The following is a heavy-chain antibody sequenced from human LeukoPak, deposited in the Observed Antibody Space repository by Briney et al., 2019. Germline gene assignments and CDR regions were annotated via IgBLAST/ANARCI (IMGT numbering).Heavy chain of an antibody. CDR2: ISSSSSYI. V-gene: IGHV3-21*01. CDR1: GFPFSIYS. CDR3: ARRYGDYGYYFDY. D-gene: IGHD4-17*01. J-gene: IGHJ4*02. Sequence: GGSLRLSGAPSGFPFSIYSMNWVRQPPGKGLEWVSSISSSSSYIYYADSVKGRFTISRDNAKNSLYLQMNSLRAEDTAVYYCARRYGDYGYYFDYWGQGTLVTVSS.